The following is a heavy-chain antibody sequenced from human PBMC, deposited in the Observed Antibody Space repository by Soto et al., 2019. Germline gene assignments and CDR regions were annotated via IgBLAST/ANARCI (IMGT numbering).Heavy chain of an antibody. V-gene: IGHV3-7*01. Sequence: EVQLVESGGGLVQPRGSLRLSCAASGFTFSSYWMSWVRQAPGKGLEWVANIKQDGSEKYYVDSVKGRFTISRDNAKNSLYLQINSLRAEDTAVYYCASGPYPDAFDIWGQGTMVTVSS. CDR3: ASGPYPDAFDI. D-gene: IGHD2-21*01. J-gene: IGHJ3*02. CDR1: GFTFSSYW. CDR2: IKQDGSEK.